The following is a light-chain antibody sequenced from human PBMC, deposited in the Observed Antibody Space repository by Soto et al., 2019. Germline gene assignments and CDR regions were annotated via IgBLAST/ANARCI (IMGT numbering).Light chain of an antibody. V-gene: IGKV1-5*01. Sequence: DIQMTQSPSILSASVGDRVTITCRASQSVSTGLAWYQQKPGKAPKVLIYDASSLESGVPSRFSGSGSGTEFTLTISSLQPDDFATYYCHQYNSYWWTFGQGTKVEGK. CDR1: QSVSTG. CDR2: DAS. CDR3: HQYNSYWWT. J-gene: IGKJ1*01.